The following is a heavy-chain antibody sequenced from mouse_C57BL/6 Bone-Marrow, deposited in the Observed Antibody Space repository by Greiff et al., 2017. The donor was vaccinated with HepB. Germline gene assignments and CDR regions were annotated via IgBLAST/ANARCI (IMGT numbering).Heavy chain of an antibody. D-gene: IGHD1-1*01. CDR1: GFTFSSYG. J-gene: IGHJ1*03. CDR3: ARQDYYDGSSFYWYFDV. CDR2: ISSGGSYT. V-gene: IGHV5-6*01. Sequence: EVQWVESGGDLVKPGGSLKLSCAASGFTFSSYGMSWVRQTPDKRLEWVATISSGGSYTYYPDSVKGRFTISRDNAKNTLYLQMSSLKSEDTAMYYCARQDYYDGSSFYWYFDVWGTGTTVTVSS.